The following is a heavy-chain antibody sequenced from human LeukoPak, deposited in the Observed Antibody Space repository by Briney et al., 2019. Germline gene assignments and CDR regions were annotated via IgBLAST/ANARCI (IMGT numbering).Heavy chain of an antibody. J-gene: IGHJ6*02. CDR1: GFTFSSYA. Sequence: GGSLRLSCAASGFTFSSYAMSWVRQAPGKGLEWVSAISGSGGSTYYADSVKGRFTISRDNSKTTLYLQMNSLRAEDTAVYYCAKDGGYCSGGSCYPTGYYGMDVWGQGTTVTVSS. D-gene: IGHD2-15*01. CDR2: ISGSGGST. V-gene: IGHV3-23*01. CDR3: AKDGGYCSGGSCYPTGYYGMDV.